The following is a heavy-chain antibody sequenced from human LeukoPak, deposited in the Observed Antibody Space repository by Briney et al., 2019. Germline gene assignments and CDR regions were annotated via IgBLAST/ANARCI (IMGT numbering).Heavy chain of an antibody. CDR1: GSIFSRHP. Sequence: PGGSLRLSCVVPGSIFSRHPMNWVRQTPGKGLEWVSSISSGSSDINYADSVKGRFIISRDNAKNSLYLQLNSLRDEDMGVYYCAREYDSKGRFDWWGQGTLVTVSS. CDR3: AREYDSKGRFDW. CDR2: ISSGSSDI. J-gene: IGHJ4*02. V-gene: IGHV3-21*01. D-gene: IGHD3-22*01.